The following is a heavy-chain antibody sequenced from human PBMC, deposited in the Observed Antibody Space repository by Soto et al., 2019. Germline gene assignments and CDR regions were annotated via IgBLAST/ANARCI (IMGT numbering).Heavy chain of an antibody. J-gene: IGHJ6*02. CDR3: ARVGMTANYYYYGMDV. V-gene: IGHV3-7*03. CDR2: IKQDGGEK. D-gene: IGHD2-21*02. CDR1: RFTFSTYW. Sequence: EVQMVESGGGLVQPGGSLRRSCAASRFTFSTYWMSWVRQAPGNGLELVANIKQDGGEKYYVDSVKGRFTISRDNAKNSVYLQMNSLRAEDTAVYYCARVGMTANYYYYGMDVWGQGTTVTVSS.